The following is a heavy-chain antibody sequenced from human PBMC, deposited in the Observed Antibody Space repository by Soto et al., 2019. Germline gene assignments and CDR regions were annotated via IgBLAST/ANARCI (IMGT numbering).Heavy chain of an antibody. J-gene: IGHJ5*02. CDR3: ARMETFGSLNWFDP. D-gene: IGHD3-16*01. CDR2: MNPGSGDT. Sequence: RASVKVSCKASGYSFTNNDVSWVRQATGQGLEWMGWMNPGSGDTGYAQKFQGRVTMTRDISIATAYKELSSLRSDDTAIYYCARMETFGSLNWFDPWGQGTLVTVSS. V-gene: IGHV1-8*01. CDR1: GYSFTNND.